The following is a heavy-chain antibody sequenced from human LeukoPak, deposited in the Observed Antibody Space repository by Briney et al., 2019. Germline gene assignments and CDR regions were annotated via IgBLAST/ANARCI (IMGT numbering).Heavy chain of an antibody. Sequence: SETLSLTCTVSGGSISSYYWSWIRQPPGKGLEWIGSIYHSGSTYYNPSLKSRVTISVDTSKNQFSLKLSSVTAADTAVYYCAREGGDGYNYDYWGQGTLVTVSS. CDR3: AREGGDGYNYDY. V-gene: IGHV4-38-2*02. J-gene: IGHJ4*02. CDR2: IYHSGST. CDR1: GGSISSYY. D-gene: IGHD5-24*01.